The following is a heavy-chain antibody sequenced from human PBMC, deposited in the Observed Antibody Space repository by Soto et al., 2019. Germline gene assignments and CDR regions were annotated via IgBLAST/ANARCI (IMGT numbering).Heavy chain of an antibody. CDR2: IYYSGST. CDR3: AREVGGDYGFNWFDP. Sequence: QLQLQESGPGLVKPSETLSLTCTVSGGSISSSSYYWGWIRQPPGKGLEWIGSIYYSGSTYYNPSLKSRVTISVDTSKNLFSLKLSSVTAADTAVYYCAREVGGDYGFNWFDPWGQGTLVTVSS. CDR1: GGSISSSSYY. V-gene: IGHV4-39*02. D-gene: IGHD4-17*01. J-gene: IGHJ5*02.